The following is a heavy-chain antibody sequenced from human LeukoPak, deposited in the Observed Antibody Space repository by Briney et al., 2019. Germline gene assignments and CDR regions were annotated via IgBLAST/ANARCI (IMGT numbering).Heavy chain of an antibody. V-gene: IGHV1-69*17. D-gene: IGHD6-13*01. CDR3: ARERYSSSWETRYNWFDP. CDR1: GDTFSSYA. J-gene: IGHJ5*02. CDR2: IIPIFGIA. Sequence: ASVKVSCKASGDTFSSYAISWVRQAPGQGLEWMGGIIPIFGIANYAQKFQGRVTITADKSTSTAYMDLSSLRSEDTAVYYCARERYSSSWETRYNWFDPWGQGTLVTVSS.